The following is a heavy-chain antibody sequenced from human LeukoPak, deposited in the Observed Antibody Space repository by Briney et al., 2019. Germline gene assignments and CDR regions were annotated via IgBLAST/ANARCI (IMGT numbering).Heavy chain of an antibody. CDR2: ISSGSGYI. J-gene: IGHJ4*02. V-gene: IGHV3-21*01. Sequence: GGSLRLSCAASGFTFNTYTMNWVRQAPGKGLEWVSFISSGSGYIYYADSVKGRFTISRDNAENSLYLQMNSLRAEDTAVYFCARVPSGYTTNWYIDYWGRGTLVTVSS. D-gene: IGHD3-3*01. CDR3: ARVPSGYTTNWYIDY. CDR1: GFTFNTYT.